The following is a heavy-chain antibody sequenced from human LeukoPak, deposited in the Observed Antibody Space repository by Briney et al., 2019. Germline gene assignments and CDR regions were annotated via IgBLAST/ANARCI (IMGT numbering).Heavy chain of an antibody. J-gene: IGHJ3*02. CDR1: GFTFSSYS. V-gene: IGHV3-21*01. D-gene: IGHD6-19*01. CDR3: APRWSSSGPDDAFDI. Sequence: GGSLRLSCAASGFTFSSYSMNWVRQAPGKGLEWVSSISSSSSYIYYADSVKGRFTISRDNAKNSLYLQMNSLRAEDTAVYYCAPRWSSSGPDDAFDIWGQGTMVTVSS. CDR2: ISSSSSYI.